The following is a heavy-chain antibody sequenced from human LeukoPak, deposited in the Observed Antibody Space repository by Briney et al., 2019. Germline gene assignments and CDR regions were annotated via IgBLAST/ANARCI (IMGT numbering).Heavy chain of an antibody. Sequence: GRSLRLSCAASGFTFDDYAMHWVRQAPGKGLEWVSGISWNSGSIGYADSVKGRFTISRDNAKNSLYLQMNSLRAEDTALYYCAKDMWLQPRGAFDIWGQGTMVTVSS. CDR1: GFTFDDYA. CDR3: AKDMWLQPRGAFDI. CDR2: ISWNSGSI. V-gene: IGHV3-9*01. J-gene: IGHJ3*02. D-gene: IGHD5-12*01.